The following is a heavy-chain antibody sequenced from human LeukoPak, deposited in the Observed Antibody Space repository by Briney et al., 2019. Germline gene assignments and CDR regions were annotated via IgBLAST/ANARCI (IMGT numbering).Heavy chain of an antibody. CDR3: ARARHCSSTSCYTGSDYYGMDV. CDR2: ISAYNGNT. Sequence: GASVKVSCKASGYTFTSYGISWVRQAPGQGLEWMGWISAYNGNTNYAQKLQGRVTMTTDTSTGTAYMELRSLRSDDTAVYYCARARHCSSTSCYTGSDYYGMDVWGQGTTVTVSS. CDR1: GYTFTSYG. J-gene: IGHJ6*02. D-gene: IGHD2-2*02. V-gene: IGHV1-18*01.